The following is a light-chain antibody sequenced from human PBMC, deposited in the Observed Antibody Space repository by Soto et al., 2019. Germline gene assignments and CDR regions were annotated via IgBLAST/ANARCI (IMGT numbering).Light chain of an antibody. Sequence: QSVLTQPRSVSGSPGQSVTFSCTGTSSDVGAYIYVSWYQQHPGKAPKLIIYDVIKRPSGVPDRCSGSKSVTTASLTISGRQAEDETDDYCCSYAGSYSHVFGTGTNVTGL. J-gene: IGLJ1*01. V-gene: IGLV2-11*01. CDR2: DVI. CDR1: SSDVGAYIY. CDR3: CSYAGSYSHV.